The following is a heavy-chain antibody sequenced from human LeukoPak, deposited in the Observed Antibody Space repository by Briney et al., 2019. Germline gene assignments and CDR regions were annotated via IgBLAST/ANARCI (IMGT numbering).Heavy chain of an antibody. V-gene: IGHV3-30*18. CDR3: AKDLEDCSGGSCYPPADY. D-gene: IGHD2-15*01. CDR1: GFTFSSYG. J-gene: IGHJ4*02. Sequence: GGSLRLSCAASGFTFSSYGMHWVRQAPGKGLEWVAVISYDGSNKYYADSVKGRFTISRDNSKNTLYLQMNSLRAEGTAVYYCAKDLEDCSGGSCYPPADYWGQGTLVTVSS. CDR2: ISYDGSNK.